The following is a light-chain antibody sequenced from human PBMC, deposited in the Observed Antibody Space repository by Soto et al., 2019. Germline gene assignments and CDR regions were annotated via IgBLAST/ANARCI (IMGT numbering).Light chain of an antibody. CDR3: QSYDGSNPDVV. Sequence: NFMLTQPHSVSGSPGKTVTISCTGSSGSIATNYVQWYQQRPGSAPTTVIYEDTQRPSGVPERFSGSIDSSSNSASLTISGLKPEDEADYYCQSYDGSNPDVVFGGGTKLTVL. V-gene: IGLV6-57*02. CDR2: EDT. J-gene: IGLJ2*01. CDR1: SGSIATNY.